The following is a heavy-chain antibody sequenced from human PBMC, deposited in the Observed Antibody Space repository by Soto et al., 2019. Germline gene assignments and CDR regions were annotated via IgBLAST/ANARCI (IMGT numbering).Heavy chain of an antibody. CDR3: ARGVLF. J-gene: IGHJ4*02. Sequence: QVQLQESGPGLVKPSQTLSLTCTVSGASISTGVYYWSWIRQHPGKGLEWIGCISYSGTTYYNPSLKSRVTISEDTSENQFSLSLSSVTAADTAVYYCARGVLFWGQGILVTVSS. V-gene: IGHV4-31*02. D-gene: IGHD3-3*01. CDR1: GASISTGVYY. CDR2: ISYSGTT.